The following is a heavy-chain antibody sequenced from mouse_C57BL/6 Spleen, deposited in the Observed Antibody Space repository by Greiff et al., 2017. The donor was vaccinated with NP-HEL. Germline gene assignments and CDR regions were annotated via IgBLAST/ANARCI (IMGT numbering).Heavy chain of an antibody. CDR3: ARDYGSSYDWYFDV. V-gene: IGHV1-18*01. Sequence: VQLKQSGPELVKPGASVKIPCKASGYTFTDYNMDWVKQSHGKSLEWIGDINPNNGGTIYNQKFKGKATLNVDKSSSTAYMELRSLTSEDTAVYYCARDYGSSYDWYFDVWGTGTTVTVSS. D-gene: IGHD1-1*01. J-gene: IGHJ1*03. CDR2: INPNNGGT. CDR1: GYTFTDYN.